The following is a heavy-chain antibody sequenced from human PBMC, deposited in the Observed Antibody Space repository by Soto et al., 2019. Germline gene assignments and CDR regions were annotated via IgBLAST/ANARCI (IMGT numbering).Heavy chain of an antibody. CDR1: GFTFSDYY. J-gene: IGHJ6*03. Sequence: PGGSLRLSCAASGFTFSDYYMSWIRQAPGKGLEWVSYISSSGSTIYYADSVKGRFTISRDNAKNSLYLQLNSLRAEDTAVYYCARVLTYDFWSGYNYYYYYYMDVWGKGTTVTVSS. CDR3: ARVLTYDFWSGYNYYYYYYMDV. CDR2: ISSSGSTI. D-gene: IGHD3-3*01. V-gene: IGHV3-11*01.